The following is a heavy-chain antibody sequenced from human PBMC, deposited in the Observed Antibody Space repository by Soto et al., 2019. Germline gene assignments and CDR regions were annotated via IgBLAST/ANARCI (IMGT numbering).Heavy chain of an antibody. V-gene: IGHV1-3*01. CDR2: INAGNDNT. CDR3: ARVGHYYYGMDV. D-gene: IGHD3-3*01. CDR1: GYTFTTYV. Sequence: QVQPVQSGAEVKKPGASVKVSCKASGYTFTTYVMHWVRQAPGQRLEWMGWINAGNDNTKYSQKFQGRVTITRDTSASTVYMELSSLSSEDTAVYYCARVGHYYYGMDVWGQGTTVTVSS. J-gene: IGHJ6*02.